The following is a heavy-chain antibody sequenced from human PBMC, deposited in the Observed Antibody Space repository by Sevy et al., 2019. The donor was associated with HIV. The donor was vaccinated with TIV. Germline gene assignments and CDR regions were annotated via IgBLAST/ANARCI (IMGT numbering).Heavy chain of an antibody. CDR1: GGSFSSYY. Sequence: SETLSLTCTVSGGSFSSYYWSWIRQSPGKGLEWIGYIYYNGTTNSSPSLRRRVTISPHTSKSQFSLKLKSVIAADTAVYYCARGKVLFDYWGQGTLVTVSS. CDR2: IYYNGTT. V-gene: IGHV4-59*01. D-gene: IGHD1-20*01. CDR3: ARGKVLFDY. J-gene: IGHJ4*02.